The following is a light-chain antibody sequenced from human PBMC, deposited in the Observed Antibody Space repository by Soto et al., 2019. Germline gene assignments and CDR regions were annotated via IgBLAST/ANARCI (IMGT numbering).Light chain of an antibody. CDR3: QQRSNWHPGT. V-gene: IGKV3D-11*01. J-gene: IGKJ1*01. Sequence: EIVLTQSPATLSLSPGERATLSCRASQGVSSYLAWYQQKPGQALRLLIYDASNRATGIPARFSGSGPGTDFTLTISSLEPEDFAVYYCQQRSNWHPGTFGQGTKVEIK. CDR2: DAS. CDR1: QGVSSY.